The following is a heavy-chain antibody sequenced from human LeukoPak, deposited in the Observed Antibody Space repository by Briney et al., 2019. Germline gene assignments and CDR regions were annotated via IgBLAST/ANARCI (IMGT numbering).Heavy chain of an antibody. CDR3: ARDYMSGYDY. CDR1: GYSISSGYY. V-gene: IGHV4-38-2*02. CDR2: IYHSGST. D-gene: IGHD5-12*01. Sequence: SETLSLTCTVSGYSISSGYYWGWIRQPPGKGLEWIGSIYHSGSTYYNPSLKSRVTISVDTSKNQFSLKLSSVTAADTAVYYCARDYMSGYDYWGQGTLVTVSS. J-gene: IGHJ4*02.